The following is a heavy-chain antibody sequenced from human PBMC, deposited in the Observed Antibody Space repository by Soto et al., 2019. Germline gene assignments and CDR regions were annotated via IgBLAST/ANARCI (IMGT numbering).Heavy chain of an antibody. D-gene: IGHD6-13*01. Sequence: KISCKGSGYSFTSYWIIWVRQMPGKGLEWMGRIDPSDSYTNYSPSFQGHVTISADKSINTAYLQWSSLKASDTAMYYCARHESAAATDNWGQGSPVTVSS. CDR3: ARHESAAATDN. CDR2: IDPSDSYT. CDR1: GYSFTSYW. J-gene: IGHJ4*02. V-gene: IGHV5-10-1*01.